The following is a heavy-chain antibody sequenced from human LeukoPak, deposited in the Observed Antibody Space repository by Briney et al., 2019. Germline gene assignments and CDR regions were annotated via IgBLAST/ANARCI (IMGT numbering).Heavy chain of an antibody. CDR3: ASSSSSWDFDY. D-gene: IGHD6-13*01. J-gene: IGHJ4*02. CDR2: INHSGST. Sequence: SETLSLTCAVYGGSFSGYYWSWIRQPPGKGLEWIGKINHSGSTNYNPSLKSRVTTSVDTSKNQFSLKLSSVTAADTAVYYCASSSSSWDFDYWGQGTLVTVSS. CDR1: GGSFSGYY. V-gene: IGHV4-34*01.